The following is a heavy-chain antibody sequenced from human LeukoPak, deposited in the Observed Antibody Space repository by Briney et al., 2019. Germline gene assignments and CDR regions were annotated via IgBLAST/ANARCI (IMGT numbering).Heavy chain of an antibody. CDR1: GFTFSSYA. V-gene: IGHV3-23*01. CDR2: ISGSGGST. CDR3: AKVVRELGIDYYYYMDV. Sequence: PGGSLRLSCAASGFTFSSYAMSWVRQAPGKGLEWVSAISGSGGSTYYADSVKGRFTISRDNSKNTLYLQMNSLRAEDTAVYYCAKVVRELGIDYYYYMDVWGKGTTVTVSS. J-gene: IGHJ6*03. D-gene: IGHD3-10*02.